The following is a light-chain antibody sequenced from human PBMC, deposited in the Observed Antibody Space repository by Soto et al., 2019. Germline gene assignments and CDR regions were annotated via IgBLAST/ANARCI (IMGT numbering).Light chain of an antibody. CDR3: QQYNSYSPYT. CDR2: DAS. Sequence: DIQMTQSPSTLSASVGDRVTITCRASQGISSWLAWYQQKPGKAPKLLIYDASSLESGVPSRFSGSGSGTEFTLPISSLQPDDFATYYCQQYNSYSPYTFGQGTKLEIK. J-gene: IGKJ2*01. V-gene: IGKV1-5*01. CDR1: QGISSW.